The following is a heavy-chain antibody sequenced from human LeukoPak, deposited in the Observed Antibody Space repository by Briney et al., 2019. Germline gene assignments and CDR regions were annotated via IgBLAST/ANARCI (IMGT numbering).Heavy chain of an antibody. CDR2: IWYDGSNK. J-gene: IGHJ4*02. CDR1: GFTFSSYG. V-gene: IGHV3-33*06. D-gene: IGHD1-14*01. Sequence: PGGSLRLSCAASGFTFSSYGMHWVRQAPGKGLEWVAVIWYDGSNKYYADSVKGRFTISRDNSKNTLYLQMNSQRAEDTAVYYCAKASPSPGYYFDYWGQGTLVTVSS. CDR3: AKASPSPGYYFDY.